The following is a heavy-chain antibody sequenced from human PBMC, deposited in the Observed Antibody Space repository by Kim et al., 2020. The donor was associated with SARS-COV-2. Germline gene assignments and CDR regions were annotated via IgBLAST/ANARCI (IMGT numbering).Heavy chain of an antibody. CDR3: ARSHWGIYEY. CDR2: TR. Sequence: TRSYADSVKGRFTISRDNAKNTLYLQMNSLRGDDTAVYYCARSHWGIYEYWGQGTLVTVSS. D-gene: IGHD3-16*01. J-gene: IGHJ4*02. V-gene: IGHV3-74*01.